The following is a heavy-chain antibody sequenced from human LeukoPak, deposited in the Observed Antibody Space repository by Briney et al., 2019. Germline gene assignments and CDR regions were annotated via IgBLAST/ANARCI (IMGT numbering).Heavy chain of an antibody. V-gene: IGHV1-2*06. J-gene: IGHJ4*02. D-gene: IGHD3-10*01. CDR1: GYTSTGYY. CDR2: INPNSGGT. Sequence: GASVKVSCKASGYTSTGYYMHWVRQAPGQGLEWMGRINPNSGGTNYAQKFQGRVTMTRDTSISTAYMELSRLRSDDTAVYYCARLITEFGPFLFDYWGQGTLVTVSS. CDR3: ARLITEFGPFLFDY.